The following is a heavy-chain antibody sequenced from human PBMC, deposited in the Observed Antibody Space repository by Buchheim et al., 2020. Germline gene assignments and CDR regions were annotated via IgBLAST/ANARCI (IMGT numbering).Heavy chain of an antibody. Sequence: EVQLLESGGGLVQPGGSLRLSCAASGFTFSSYAMSWVRQAPGKGLEWVSAISGSGGSIYYAESVKGRFTISRDNSKNTLYSQMSSLRADDTAVYYCARQYYDFWTFSWFYDYWGQGTL. CDR2: ISGSGGSI. CDR3: ARQYYDFWTFSWFYDY. V-gene: IGHV3-23*01. CDR1: GFTFSSYA. D-gene: IGHD3-3*01. J-gene: IGHJ4*02.